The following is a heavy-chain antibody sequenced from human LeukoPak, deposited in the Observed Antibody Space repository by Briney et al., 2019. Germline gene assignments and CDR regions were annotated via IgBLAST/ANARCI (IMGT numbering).Heavy chain of an antibody. D-gene: IGHD6-13*01. J-gene: IGHJ3*02. CDR1: GGSFSGYY. V-gene: IGHV4-34*01. Sequence: SETVSLTCAVYGGSFSGYYWSWILQPPGKGLEWIGEINHSGSTNYNPSLKGRVTISVDTSKNQFSLKLSSVTAADTAVYYCARAWSSSWYGTVRDAFDIWGQGTMVTVSS. CDR2: INHSGST. CDR3: ARAWSSSWYGTVRDAFDI.